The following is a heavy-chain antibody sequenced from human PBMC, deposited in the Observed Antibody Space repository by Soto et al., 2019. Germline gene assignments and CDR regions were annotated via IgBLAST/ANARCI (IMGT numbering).Heavy chain of an antibody. V-gene: IGHV4-39*01. CDR2: IFYSGST. Sequence: SETLSLTCSVSGGSISTSRCYWAWIRQPPGKGLEWLANIFYSGSTFYNPSLASRVSVSVDTSKNEFSLKLRSVTAADTAVYYCARQPTTGDTDLWFDPWGQGTLVTVSS. D-gene: IGHD2-21*01. CDR3: ARQPTTGDTDLWFDP. J-gene: IGHJ5*02. CDR1: GGSISTSRCY.